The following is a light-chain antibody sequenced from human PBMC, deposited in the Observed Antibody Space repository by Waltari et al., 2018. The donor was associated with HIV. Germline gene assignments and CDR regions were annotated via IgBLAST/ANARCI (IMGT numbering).Light chain of an antibody. J-gene: IGLJ3*02. CDR1: SSNIGSNT. CDR3: ATWDDSLNGWV. V-gene: IGLV1-44*01. CDR2: SNN. Sequence: QSVLTQPPSASGTPGERVTISSSGSSSNIGSNTVTWYRQLPGTAPKLLIYSNNQRPSGVPDRFSGSKSGTSASLAISGLQSDYEADYYCATWDDSLNGWVFGGGTKLTVL.